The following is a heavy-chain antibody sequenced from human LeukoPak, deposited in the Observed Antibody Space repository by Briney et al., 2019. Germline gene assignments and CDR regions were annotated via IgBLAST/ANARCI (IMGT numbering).Heavy chain of an antibody. Sequence: GASVKVSCKASGYTFTSYYMHWVRQAPGQGLEWMGIINPSGGSTSYAQKFQGRITMTRDTSTSTVYMELSSLRSEDTAVYYCAREDNITPFDYWGQGTLVTVSS. CDR1: GYTFTSYY. CDR2: INPSGGST. J-gene: IGHJ4*02. V-gene: IGHV1-46*01. D-gene: IGHD2/OR15-2a*01. CDR3: AREDNITPFDY.